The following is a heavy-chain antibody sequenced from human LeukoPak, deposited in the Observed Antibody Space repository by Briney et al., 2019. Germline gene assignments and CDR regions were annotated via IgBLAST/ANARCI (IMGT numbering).Heavy chain of an antibody. CDR3: PKTPKRYCTSASCQGYFDY. Sequence: PGGSLRLSCAASGFTFSSYGMHWVRQAPGKGLEWVAIIWYDGNHKYYVDSVKGRFTISRDNSKNTLYLQMDSLRAADTAVYYCPKTPKRYCTSASCQGYFDYWGQGTLVTVSS. CDR1: GFTFSSYG. D-gene: IGHD2-2*01. J-gene: IGHJ4*02. V-gene: IGHV3-33*06. CDR2: IWYDGNHK.